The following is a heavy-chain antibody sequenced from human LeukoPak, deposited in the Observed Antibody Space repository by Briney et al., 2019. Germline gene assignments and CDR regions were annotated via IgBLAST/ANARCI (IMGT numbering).Heavy chain of an antibody. CDR1: GFTSSTYW. Sequence: PGGSLRLSCAASGFTSSTYWMSWVRQAPGKGLEWVANMKGDGSDKNYEDSVKGRFTIYGDNAKNSMYLQMNRLRDDDSAVYYCARDEGSGWFVYWGQGILVIVSS. CDR3: ARDEGSGWFVY. V-gene: IGHV3-7*04. CDR2: MKGDGSDK. J-gene: IGHJ4*02. D-gene: IGHD6-19*01.